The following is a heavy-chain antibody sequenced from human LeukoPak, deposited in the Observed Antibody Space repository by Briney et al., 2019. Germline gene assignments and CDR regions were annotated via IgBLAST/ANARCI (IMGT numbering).Heavy chain of an antibody. Sequence: GGFLRLSCAASGFTFSSYTMNWVRQAPGKGLEWVSSISSHSNYMYYADSVKGRFTISRDNARNSLYLQMNSLRADDTAVYYCARSGRGYSYGYPEGYWGQGTLVTVSS. V-gene: IGHV3-21*01. J-gene: IGHJ4*02. D-gene: IGHD5-18*01. CDR3: ARSGRGYSYGYPEGY. CDR1: GFTFSSYT. CDR2: ISSHSNYM.